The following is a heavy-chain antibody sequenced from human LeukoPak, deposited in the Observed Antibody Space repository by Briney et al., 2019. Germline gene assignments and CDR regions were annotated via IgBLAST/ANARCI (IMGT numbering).Heavy chain of an antibody. CDR3: ARDGDYDAFDI. CDR1: GYTFTSYA. V-gene: IGHV1-3*01. D-gene: IGHD4-17*01. CDR2: INAGNGNT. Sequence: ASVKVSCKASGYTFTSYAMHWVRQAPGQRLEWMGWINAGNGNTKYSQKFQGRVTITRDTSASTAYMELSSQRSEDTAVYYCARDGDYDAFDIWGQGTMVTVSS. J-gene: IGHJ3*02.